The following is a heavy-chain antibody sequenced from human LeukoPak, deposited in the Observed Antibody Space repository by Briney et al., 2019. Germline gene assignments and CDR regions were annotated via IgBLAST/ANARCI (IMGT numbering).Heavy chain of an antibody. CDR3: ARRRYYYDSSGYDYFDY. V-gene: IGHV4-39*01. CDR2: IYYSGST. Sequence: SETLSLTCTVSGGSIRSSSSYWAWIRQPPGKGLEWIGSIYYSGSTYYNPSLKSRVTISVDTSKNQFSLKLSSVTAADTAVYYCARRRYYYDSSGYDYFDYWGQGTLVTVSS. D-gene: IGHD3-22*01. CDR1: GGSIRSSSSY. J-gene: IGHJ4*02.